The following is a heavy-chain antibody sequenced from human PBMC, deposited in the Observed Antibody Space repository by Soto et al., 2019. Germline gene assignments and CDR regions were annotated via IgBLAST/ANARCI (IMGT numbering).Heavy chain of an antibody. CDR3: VRDRYSSSGWFDP. D-gene: IGHD3-10*01. CDR2: TYYRSRFFS. J-gene: IGHJ5*02. CDR1: GDSVSSYSAA. Sequence: PSQTLSLTCAISGDSVSSYSAAWNWIRQSPSGCLEWLGRTYYRSRFFSDYAESVKSRIIINPDTSKNQFSLQLKSVTPEDTAVYYCVRDRYSSSGWFDPWGQGTPVTVSS. V-gene: IGHV6-1*01.